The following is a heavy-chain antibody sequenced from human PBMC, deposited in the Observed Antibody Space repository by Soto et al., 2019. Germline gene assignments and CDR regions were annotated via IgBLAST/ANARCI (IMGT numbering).Heavy chain of an antibody. CDR3: ESSSSSLIYYFDY. CDR2: ISYDGSNK. V-gene: IGHV3-30-3*01. CDR1: GFTFSSYA. D-gene: IGHD6-6*01. Sequence: GGSLRLSCAASGFTFSSYAMHWVRQAPGKGLEWVAVISYDGSNKYYADSVKGRFTISRDNSKNTLYLQMNSLRAEDTAVYYCESSSSSLIYYFDYWGQGTLVTVSS. J-gene: IGHJ4*02.